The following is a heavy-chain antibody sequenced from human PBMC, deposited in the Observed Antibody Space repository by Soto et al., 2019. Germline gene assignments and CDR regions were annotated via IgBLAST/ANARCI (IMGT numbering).Heavy chain of an antibody. CDR2: VWHSGSA. V-gene: IGHV4-30-4*01. D-gene: IGHD3-3*01. CDR1: GGSINSDESY. J-gene: IGHJ5*02. Sequence: KTSETLSLTCTVSGGSINSDESYWSWIRQTPGGGLEWIGYVWHSGSAYYNPSLAGRVSLSVDASKKQFSLRLRSVTAADTAVYFCARRFCREHRCLNWFDPWGQGTLVTVSS. CDR3: ARRFCREHRCLNWFDP.